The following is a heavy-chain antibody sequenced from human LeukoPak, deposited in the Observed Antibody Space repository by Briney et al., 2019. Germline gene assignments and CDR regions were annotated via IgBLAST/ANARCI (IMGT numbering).Heavy chain of an antibody. J-gene: IGHJ6*03. CDR3: AKGTSTVVTPNYYYYYSMDV. CDR1: GASISSYY. D-gene: IGHD4-23*01. Sequence: ESSETLSLSCTVSGASISSYYWNWIRQSPGKGLKCIGYIHVSGGTSYDPSLKSGVTISIDTSKNQFSLELSSVTAANTAVYYCAKGTSTVVTPNYYYYYSMDVWGKGSTVTVSS. CDR2: IHVSGGT. V-gene: IGHV4-4*09.